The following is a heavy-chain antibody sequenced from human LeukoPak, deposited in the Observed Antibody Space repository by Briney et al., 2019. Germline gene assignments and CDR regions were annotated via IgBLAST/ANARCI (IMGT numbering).Heavy chain of an antibody. V-gene: IGHV3-20*04. CDR2: INWNGGST. CDR1: GFTFDDYG. D-gene: IGHD5-12*01. J-gene: IGHJ6*03. CDR3: ARGVAHYYYYMDV. Sequence: GGSLRLSCAASGFTFDDYGMSWVRQAPGKGLEWVSGINWNGGSTSYADSVKGRFTISRDNAKNSLYLQMNSLRAEDTALYYCARGVAHYYYYMDVWGKGTTVTVSS.